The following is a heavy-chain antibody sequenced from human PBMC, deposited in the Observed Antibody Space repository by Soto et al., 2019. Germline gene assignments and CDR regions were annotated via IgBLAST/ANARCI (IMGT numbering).Heavy chain of an antibody. V-gene: IGHV4-61*01. CDR3: ARDSPLGIAAASTQYYYYYGMDV. CDR2: IYYSGST. J-gene: IGHJ6*02. CDR1: GGSVSSGSYY. Sequence: SETMSLTCTVSGGSVSSGSYYWSWIRQPPGKGLEWIGYIYYSGSTNYNPSLKSRVTISVDTSKNQFSLKLSSVTAADTAVYYCARDSPLGIAAASTQYYYYYGMDVWGQGTTVTVSS. D-gene: IGHD6-13*01.